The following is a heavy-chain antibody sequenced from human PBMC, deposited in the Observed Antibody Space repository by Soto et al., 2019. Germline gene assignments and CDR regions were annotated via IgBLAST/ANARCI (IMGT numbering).Heavy chain of an antibody. D-gene: IGHD6-13*01. CDR3: ARASEGRSWYISQFDY. Sequence: XSVKVSCKASGYILTGYYMHWVRQAPGQGLEWMGWINPNSGDTKYAQKFQGRVIMTRDTSISTASVELSSLTSDDTAVYYCARASEGRSWYISQFDYWGLGTLVTDSS. J-gene: IGHJ4*02. V-gene: IGHV1-2*02. CDR2: INPNSGDT. CDR1: GYILTGYY.